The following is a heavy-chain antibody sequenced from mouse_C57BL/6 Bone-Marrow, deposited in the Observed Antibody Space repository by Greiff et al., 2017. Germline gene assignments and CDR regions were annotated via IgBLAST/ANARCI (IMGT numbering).Heavy chain of an antibody. CDR3: ARSNDGSCYDY. CDR2: IHPNSGST. J-gene: IGHJ2*01. V-gene: IGHV1-64*01. Sequence: VQLQQPGAELVKPGASVKLSCKASGYTFTSYWMHWVKQRPGQGLEWIGMIHPNSGSTNYTAKFQSKATLTADKSSSTAYLQLSSLTSEDSADYDCARSNDGSCYDYGGQGTALTV. CDR1: GYTFTSYW. D-gene: IGHD6-1*01.